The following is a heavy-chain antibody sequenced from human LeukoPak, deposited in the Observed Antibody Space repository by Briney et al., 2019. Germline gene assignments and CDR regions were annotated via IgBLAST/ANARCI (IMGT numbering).Heavy chain of an antibody. CDR2: INPNSGGT. Sequence: ASVKDSCKASGYTFTGYYMHWVRQAPGQGLEWMGWINPNSGGTNYAQKFQGRVTMTRDTSISTAYMGLSRLRSDDTAVYYCARDADYYDSSGYYAGYFDYWGQGTLVTVSS. D-gene: IGHD3-22*01. V-gene: IGHV1-2*02. CDR1: GYTFTGYY. CDR3: ARDADYYDSSGYYAGYFDY. J-gene: IGHJ4*02.